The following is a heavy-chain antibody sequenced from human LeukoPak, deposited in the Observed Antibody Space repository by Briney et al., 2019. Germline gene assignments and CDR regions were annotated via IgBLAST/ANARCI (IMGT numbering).Heavy chain of an antibody. V-gene: IGHV1-18*04. CDR2: ISAYNGNT. Sequence: ASVTVSCMASGYTFTSYGISWVRQAPGQGLEWMGWISAYNGNTNYAQKLQGRVTMTTDTSPRTAYMELRSLRSDDTAVYYCARGEGAVAPSAFDIWGQGTMVTVSS. CDR1: GYTFTSYG. D-gene: IGHD6-19*01. J-gene: IGHJ3*02. CDR3: ARGEGAVAPSAFDI.